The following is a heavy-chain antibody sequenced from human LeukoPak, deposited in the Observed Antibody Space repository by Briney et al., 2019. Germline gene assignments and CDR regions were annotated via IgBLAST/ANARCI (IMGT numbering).Heavy chain of an antibody. V-gene: IGHV3-7*01. Sequence: GGALRLSCAASGFTFSTYLISWVRPAPGKGLGGGGNINQDGSEEYYVDSVKGRFTISRDNAKNSLYLQMNSLRAEDTAVYYCAKDQGITMIVVPDDAFDIWGQGTMVTVSS. D-gene: IGHD3-22*01. CDR3: AKDQGITMIVVPDDAFDI. CDR1: GFTFSTYL. J-gene: IGHJ3*02. CDR2: INQDGSEE.